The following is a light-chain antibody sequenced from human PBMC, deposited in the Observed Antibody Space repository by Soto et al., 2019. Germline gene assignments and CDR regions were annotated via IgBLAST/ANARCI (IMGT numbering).Light chain of an antibody. CDR1: QSVSSY. Sequence: EIVLTQSPATPSLSPGERATLSCRASQSVSSYLAWYQQKPGQAPRLLIYDASNRATGIPDRFSGSGSGTDFTLTISSLEPEDFAVYYCLQRSNWPPITFGQGTRLDFK. J-gene: IGKJ5*01. CDR2: DAS. CDR3: LQRSNWPPIT. V-gene: IGKV3-11*01.